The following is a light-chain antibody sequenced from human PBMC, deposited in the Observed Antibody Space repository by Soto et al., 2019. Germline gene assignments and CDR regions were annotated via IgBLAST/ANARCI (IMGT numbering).Light chain of an antibody. CDR2: DAS. J-gene: IGKJ4*01. V-gene: IGKV3-11*01. Sequence: EVVLTQSPDTLSLSPGERATLFCRASQTVRTYLAWYQHKPGQAPRLLIYDASNRATGIPARFSGSGSGTDFTLTISSLEPEDFALYYCQQRSSWPLTFGGGTKVEIK. CDR3: QQRSSWPLT. CDR1: QTVRTY.